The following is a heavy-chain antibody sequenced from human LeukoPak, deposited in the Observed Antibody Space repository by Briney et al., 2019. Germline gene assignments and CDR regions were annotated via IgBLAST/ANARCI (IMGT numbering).Heavy chain of an antibody. J-gene: IGHJ6*02. D-gene: IGHD4-17*01. V-gene: IGHV1-69*04. CDR2: IIPILGIA. CDR3: ARDTGAGHNYGMDV. Sequence: ASVQVSCKASGGTFSSYAISWVRQAPGQGLEWMGRIIPILGIANYAQKFQGRVTITADKSTSTAYMELSSLRSEDTAVYYCARDTGAGHNYGMDVWGQGTTVTVSS. CDR1: GGTFSSYA.